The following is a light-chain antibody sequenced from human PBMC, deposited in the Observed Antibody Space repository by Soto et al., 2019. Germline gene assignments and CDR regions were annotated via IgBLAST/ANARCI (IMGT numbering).Light chain of an antibody. CDR3: SSYTRSSFYV. CDR1: SSDVGGYNY. J-gene: IGLJ1*01. V-gene: IGLV2-14*01. Sequence: QSVLTQPASVSASPGQSITISCTGTSSDVGGYNYVSWYQQHPGKAPKLMIYDVSNRPSGVSNRFSGSKSGNTASLTISGLQAEDEADYYCSSYTRSSFYVFGTGTKLTVL. CDR2: DVS.